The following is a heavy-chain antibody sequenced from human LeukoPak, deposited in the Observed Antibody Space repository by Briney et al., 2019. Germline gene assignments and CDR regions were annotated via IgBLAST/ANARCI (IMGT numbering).Heavy chain of an antibody. V-gene: IGHV3-48*01. Sequence: GGSLRLSCAASGFPFSSYSMNWVRQAPGKGLEWVSYISSSSSTIYYADSVKGRFTISRDNAKNSLYLQMNSLRAEDTAVYYCARDRGSSDYWGQGTLVTVSS. D-gene: IGHD1-26*01. J-gene: IGHJ4*02. CDR2: ISSSSSTI. CDR1: GFPFSSYS. CDR3: ARDRGSSDY.